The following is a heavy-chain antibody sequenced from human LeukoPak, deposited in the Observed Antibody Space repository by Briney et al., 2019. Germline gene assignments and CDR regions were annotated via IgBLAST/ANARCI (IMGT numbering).Heavy chain of an antibody. V-gene: IGHV1-8*01. Sequence: GASVKVSCKASGYTFTSYDINWVRQATGQGLEWMGWMNPNSGNTGYAQKFQGRVTMTRNTSISTAYMELSSLRSEDTAVYYCARADYDYVWGSYRYVYYYYMDVWGKGTMVTISS. CDR1: GYTFTSYD. J-gene: IGHJ6*03. CDR3: ARADYDYVWGSYRYVYYYYMDV. CDR2: MNPNSGNT. D-gene: IGHD3-16*02.